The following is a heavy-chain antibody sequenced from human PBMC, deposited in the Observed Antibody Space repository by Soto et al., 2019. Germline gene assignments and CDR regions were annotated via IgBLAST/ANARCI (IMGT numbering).Heavy chain of an antibody. Sequence: QVQLQESGPGLVKPSQTLSLTCTVSGGAISSVGYYWRWIRQHPGKGLEWIGYIFYSGSTYYNPSLKSRITISLDTSKNQFSLKLSSVTAADTAVYYCARDLRGGSDGMDVWGQGTKVTVSS. CDR3: ARDLRGGSDGMDV. V-gene: IGHV4-31*03. CDR2: IFYSGST. CDR1: GGAISSVGYY. D-gene: IGHD3-10*01. J-gene: IGHJ6*01.